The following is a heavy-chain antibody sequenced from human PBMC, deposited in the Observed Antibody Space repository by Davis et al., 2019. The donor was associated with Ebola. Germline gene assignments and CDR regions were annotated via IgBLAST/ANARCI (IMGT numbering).Heavy chain of an antibody. CDR2: ISYDGSNK. CDR1: GFTFSSYA. Sequence: PGGSLRLSCAASGFTFSSYAMHWVRQAPGKGLEWVAVISYDGSNKYYADSVKGRFTISRDNAKNSLYLQMNSLRAEDTAVYYCARDGEFYDPIYYYYYYMDVWGKGPRSPSP. V-gene: IGHV3-30-3*01. D-gene: IGHD3-3*01. CDR3: ARDGEFYDPIYYYYYYMDV. J-gene: IGHJ6*03.